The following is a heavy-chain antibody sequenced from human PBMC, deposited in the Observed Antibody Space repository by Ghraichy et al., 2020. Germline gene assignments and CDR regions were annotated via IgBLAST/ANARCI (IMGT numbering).Heavy chain of an antibody. Sequence: GESLNISCAASGFTFSSYSMNWVRQAPGKGLEWVSYISSSSSTIYYADSVKGRFTISRDNAKNSLYLQMNSLRDEDTAVYYCARDYPLAVALKNWYFDLWGRGTLVTVSS. V-gene: IGHV3-48*02. D-gene: IGHD6-19*01. CDR2: ISSSSSTI. CDR1: GFTFSSYS. CDR3: ARDYPLAVALKNWYFDL. J-gene: IGHJ2*01.